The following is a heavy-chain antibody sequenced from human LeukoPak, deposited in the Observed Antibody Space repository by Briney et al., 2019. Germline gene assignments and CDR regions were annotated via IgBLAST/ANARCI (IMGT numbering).Heavy chain of an antibody. D-gene: IGHD3-10*01. V-gene: IGHV4-59*08. J-gene: IGHJ5*02. CDR1: GGSTSNYY. CDR3: AKLGSGTNNWFDP. Sequence: PSETLSLTCTLSGGSTSNYYWTSIRQPPGRGPEWVGYIYYSGSTNYNPSLKSRVTISVDTSKNQFSLKLSSVTAADTAVYYCAKLGSGTNNWFDPWGQGTLVTVSS. CDR2: IYYSGST.